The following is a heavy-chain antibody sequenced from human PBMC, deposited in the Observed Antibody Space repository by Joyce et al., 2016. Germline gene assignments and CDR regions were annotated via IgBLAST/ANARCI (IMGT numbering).Heavy chain of an antibody. Sequence: QVQLQESGPGLVKPSETLSLTCTVSGGTVRSGNFYWSWIRQPPGEGLEWIGYTFNSGSNKYNPSLKSRVIISEDASKNEFSLTVSSATAADTAVYYCARGSLYYYGSGSYRYWFFDIWGRGILVTVSS. CDR1: GGTVRSGNFY. J-gene: IGHJ2*01. CDR3: ARGSLYYYGSGSYRYWFFDI. D-gene: IGHD3-10*01. CDR2: TFNSGSN. V-gene: IGHV4-61*01.